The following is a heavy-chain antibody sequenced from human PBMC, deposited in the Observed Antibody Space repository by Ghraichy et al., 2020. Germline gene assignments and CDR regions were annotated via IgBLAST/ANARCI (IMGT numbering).Heavy chain of an antibody. Sequence: SETLSLTCAVYGGSFSGYYWSWIRQPPGKGLEWIGEINHSGSTNYNPSLKSRVTISVDTSKNQFSLKLSSVTAADTAVYYCARLTMIVVVMGPLTDAFDIWGQGTMVTVSS. J-gene: IGHJ3*02. D-gene: IGHD3-22*01. CDR1: GGSFSGYY. CDR3: ARLTMIVVVMGPLTDAFDI. V-gene: IGHV4-34*01. CDR2: INHSGST.